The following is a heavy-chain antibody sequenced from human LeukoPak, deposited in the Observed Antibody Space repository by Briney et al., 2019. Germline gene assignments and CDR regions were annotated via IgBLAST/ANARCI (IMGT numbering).Heavy chain of an antibody. V-gene: IGHV3-30*04. CDR3: ARGSQQLVDSADY. CDR1: RFTFSSYA. D-gene: IGHD6-13*01. J-gene: IGHJ4*02. CDR2: ISYDGSNK. Sequence: RSLRLSCAASRFTFSSYAMHWVRQAPGKGLEWVAVISYDGSNKYYADSVKGRFTISRDNSKNTLYLQMNSLRAEDTAVYYCARGSQQLVDSADYWGQGTLVTVSS.